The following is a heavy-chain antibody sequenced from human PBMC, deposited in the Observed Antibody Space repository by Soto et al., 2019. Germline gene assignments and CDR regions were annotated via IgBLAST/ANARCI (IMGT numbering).Heavy chain of an antibody. CDR2: TYYTGST. V-gene: IGHV4-59*13. CDR3: ATDSAGRGPFDP. CDR1: GGSFSTNY. D-gene: IGHD3-10*01. Sequence: SETQSLTSTISGGSFSTNYWSWIRQAPGKGLEWIGYTYYTGSTKYNPSLKSRASISVDTSKNQFSLTLNSAAAADTAVYYCATDSAGRGPFDPWGPGILVTVSS. J-gene: IGHJ5*02.